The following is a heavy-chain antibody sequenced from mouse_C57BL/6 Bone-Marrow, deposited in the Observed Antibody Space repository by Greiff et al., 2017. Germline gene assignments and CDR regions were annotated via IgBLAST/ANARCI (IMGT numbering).Heavy chain of an antibody. V-gene: IGHV1-81*01. CDR2: IYPRSGNT. D-gene: IGHD2-2*01. CDR3: GISSGYDDYTMYY. J-gene: IGHJ4*01. Sequence: VKLVQSGAALARPGASVKLSCKASGYTFTSYGISWVKQRPGQGLEWIGEIYPRSGNTYYNEKFKGKATLTANKSSNTAYMELSSLTSEDSAVYDDGISSGYDDYTMYYGGQGTSVTVTS. CDR1: GYTFTSYG.